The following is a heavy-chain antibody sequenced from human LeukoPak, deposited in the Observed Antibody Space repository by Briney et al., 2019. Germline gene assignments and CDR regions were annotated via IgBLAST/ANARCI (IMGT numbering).Heavy chain of an antibody. Sequence: SVKVSCKASGGTFSSYTISWERQAPGQGLEWMGRIIPILGIANYAQKFQGRVTITADKSTSTAYMELSSLRSEDTAVYYCARDLGSGFIFTRPNWFDPWGQGTLVTVSS. CDR3: ARDLGSGFIFTRPNWFDP. J-gene: IGHJ5*02. D-gene: IGHD6-19*01. CDR1: GGTFSSYT. V-gene: IGHV1-69*04. CDR2: IIPILGIA.